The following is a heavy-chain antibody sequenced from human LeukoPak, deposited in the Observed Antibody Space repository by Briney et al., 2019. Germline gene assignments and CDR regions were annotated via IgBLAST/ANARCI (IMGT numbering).Heavy chain of an antibody. J-gene: IGHJ4*02. CDR1: GFTFSNYN. CDR2: ISSSSSTR. V-gene: IGHV3-48*04. Sequence: GSLRLSCAASGFTFSNYNMNWVRQAPGKGLEWVSYISSSSSTRHYADSVKGRFTISRDNAKNSLYLQMNSLRAEDTAVYYCTELDCSSTSCHDYWGQGTLVTVSS. D-gene: IGHD2-2*01. CDR3: TELDCSSTSCHDY.